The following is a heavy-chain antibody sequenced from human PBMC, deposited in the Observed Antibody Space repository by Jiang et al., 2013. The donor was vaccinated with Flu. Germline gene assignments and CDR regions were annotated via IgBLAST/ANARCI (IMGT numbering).Heavy chain of an antibody. CDR1: GGSISSYY. CDR2: IYYSGST. Sequence: GSGLVKPSETLSLTCTVSGGSISSYYWSWIRQPPGKGLEWIGYIYYSGSTNYNPSLKSRVTISVDTSKNQFSLKLSSVTAADTAVYYCARHSFSGYHFFDYWGQGTLVTVSS. D-gene: IGHD3-22*01. J-gene: IGHJ4*02. CDR3: ARHSFSGYHFFDY. V-gene: IGHV4-59*08.